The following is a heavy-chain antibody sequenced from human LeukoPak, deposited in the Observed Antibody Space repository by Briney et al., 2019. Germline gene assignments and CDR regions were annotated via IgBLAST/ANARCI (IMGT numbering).Heavy chain of an antibody. J-gene: IGHJ4*02. V-gene: IGHV3-74*01. CDR2: ISSDGSNT. D-gene: IGHD2-2*02. Sequence: PGGSLRLSCAVSGFTFSSGYMHWVRQPPGKGPVWVSRISSDGSNTIYADSVKGRFTISRDAARNTLYLQINSLRDADTAVYYCARYTGGGVYWGQGTLVTVSS. CDR1: GFTFSSGY. CDR3: ARYTGGGVY.